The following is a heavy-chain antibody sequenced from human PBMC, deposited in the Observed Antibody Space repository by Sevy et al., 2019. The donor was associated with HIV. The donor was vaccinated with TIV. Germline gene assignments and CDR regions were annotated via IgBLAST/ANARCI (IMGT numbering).Heavy chain of an antibody. CDR1: GFTFSSYA. Sequence: GGSLGLSCAASGFTFSSYAMHWVRQAPGKGLEWVAVISYDGSNKYYADSVKGRFTISRDNSKNTLYLQMNSLRAEDTAVYYCARDPNYYDSSGPWDYWGQGTLVTVSS. D-gene: IGHD3-22*01. CDR2: ISYDGSNK. V-gene: IGHV3-30-3*01. J-gene: IGHJ4*02. CDR3: ARDPNYYDSSGPWDY.